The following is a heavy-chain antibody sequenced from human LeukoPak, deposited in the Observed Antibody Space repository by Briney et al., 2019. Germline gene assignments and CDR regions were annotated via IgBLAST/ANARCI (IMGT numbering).Heavy chain of an antibody. CDR2: ISYDGSNK. D-gene: IGHD3-3*01. Sequence: PGGSLRLSCAASGFTFSSYGMHWVRQAPGKGLEWVAVISYDGSNKYYADSVKGRFTISRDNSKNTLYLQMNSLRAEDTAVYYCAKVGPSGYSSYFDYWGQGTLVTVSS. J-gene: IGHJ4*02. CDR3: AKVGPSGYSSYFDY. V-gene: IGHV3-30*18. CDR1: GFTFSSYG.